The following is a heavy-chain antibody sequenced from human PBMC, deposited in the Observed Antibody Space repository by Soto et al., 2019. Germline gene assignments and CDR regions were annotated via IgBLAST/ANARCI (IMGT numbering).Heavy chain of an antibody. J-gene: IGHJ4*02. Sequence: EVQLVESGGGLVQPGESLRLSCAASGFTFSSYEMNWVRQAPGKGLEWVSYISSSGSTIYYADSVKGRFTISRDNAKNSLYLQMNSLRAEDTAVYYCARTIGYCSSTSCYSFQFDYWGQGTLVTVSS. V-gene: IGHV3-48*03. CDR3: ARTIGYCSSTSCYSFQFDY. CDR1: GFTFSSYE. D-gene: IGHD2-2*01. CDR2: ISSSGSTI.